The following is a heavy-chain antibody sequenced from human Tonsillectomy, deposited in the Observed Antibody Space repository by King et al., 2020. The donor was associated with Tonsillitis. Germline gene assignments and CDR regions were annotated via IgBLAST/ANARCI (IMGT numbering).Heavy chain of an antibody. D-gene: IGHD2-2*01. CDR3: AKAAHGYCSSTSCYGGMDV. Sequence: LVESGGGLVQPGRSLRLSCAASGFTFDDYAMHWVRQAPGKGLEWVSGISWNSDSIGYADSVKGRFTISRDNAKNSLYLQMNSLRAEDTALYYCAKAAHGYCSSTSCYGGMDVWGQGTTVTVSS. CDR1: GFTFDDYA. J-gene: IGHJ6*02. CDR2: ISWNSDSI. V-gene: IGHV3-9*01.